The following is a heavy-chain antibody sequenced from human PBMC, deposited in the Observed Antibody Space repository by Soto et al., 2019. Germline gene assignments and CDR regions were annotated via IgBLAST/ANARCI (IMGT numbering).Heavy chain of an antibody. V-gene: IGHV4-30-4*01. CDR3: ARVTLYCDSSRCHPDTSDI. J-gene: IGHJ3*02. D-gene: IGHD6-13*01. CDR2: IHYPGIP. Sequence: PSETLSLTCAVSGGSSSNXXXYXXCXRXPPGKGLEWIGYIHYPGIPYSNPSLKSRVSISKDISQHQFSLNLSSVTAADTAVYYCARVTLYCDSSRCHPDTSDIWV. CDR1: GGSSSNXXXY.